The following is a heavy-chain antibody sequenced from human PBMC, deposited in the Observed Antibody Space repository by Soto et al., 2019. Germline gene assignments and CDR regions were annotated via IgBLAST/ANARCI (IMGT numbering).Heavy chain of an antibody. J-gene: IGHJ4*02. Sequence: VQLVESGGDLVQPGGSLRLSCVGSGFTFSNYWIHWVRQVPGKGLLWVSRIKADGSSTNYADSVNGRFTISRDNARNTVYLQMDSLTVDDTSVYSCLRAPGDLWFRFDVWGQGTLVTVSS. CDR3: LRAPGDLWFRFDV. V-gene: IGHV3-74*01. D-gene: IGHD4-17*01. CDR1: GFTFSNYW. CDR2: IKADGSST.